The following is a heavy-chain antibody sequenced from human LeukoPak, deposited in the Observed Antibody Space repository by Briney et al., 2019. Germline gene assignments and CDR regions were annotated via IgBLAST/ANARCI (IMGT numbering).Heavy chain of an antibody. CDR2: IYCSGST. CDR1: GGSISSSSYY. V-gene: IGHV4-39*01. D-gene: IGHD3-10*01. Sequence: PSETLSLTCTVSGGSISSSSYYWGWIRQPPGKGLEWIGSIYCSGSTYYNPSLKSRVTISVDTSKNQFSLKLSSVTAADTAVYYCARRPYYYGSGTYGMDVWGQGTTVTVSS. J-gene: IGHJ6*02. CDR3: ARRPYYYGSGTYGMDV.